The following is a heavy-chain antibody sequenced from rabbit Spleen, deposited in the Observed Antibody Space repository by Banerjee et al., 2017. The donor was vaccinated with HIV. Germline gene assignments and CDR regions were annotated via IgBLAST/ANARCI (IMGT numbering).Heavy chain of an antibody. CDR2: VNTATGKP. D-gene: IGHD4-1*01. V-gene: IGHV1S45*01. CDR1: GFDFSDRDV. CDR3: ARDLAGAIGWNFYL. J-gene: IGHJ4*01. Sequence: QEELEESGGGLVKPEGSLTLTCTASGFDFSDRDVMCWVRQAPGKGLEWIACVNTATGKPVYATWAKGRFPISPSSSTTVTLQMTSLTAADTATYFCARDLAGAIGWNFYLWGPGTLVTVS.